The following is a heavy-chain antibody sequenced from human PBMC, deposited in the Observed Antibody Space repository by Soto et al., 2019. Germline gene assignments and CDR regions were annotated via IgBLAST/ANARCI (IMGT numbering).Heavy chain of an antibody. CDR1: GFTFSTFA. D-gene: IGHD6-25*01. Sequence: HVQLVESGGGVVQPGGSLRLSCAASGFTFSTFAMHWVRRAPGKGLEWVAVISYDGNNKYYAASVKGRFTISRDNSKNTVYLQMNSLRAEDTAVYYCAKEDQRLALDYLGQGTLVTVSS. J-gene: IGHJ4*02. CDR2: ISYDGNNK. V-gene: IGHV3-30*18. CDR3: AKEDQRLALDY.